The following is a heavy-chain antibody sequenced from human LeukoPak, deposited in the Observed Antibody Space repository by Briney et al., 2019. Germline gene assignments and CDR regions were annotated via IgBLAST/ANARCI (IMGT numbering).Heavy chain of an antibody. J-gene: IGHJ5*02. CDR1: GYSFTSYW. CDR2: IYPGDSDT. D-gene: IGHD3-10*01. Sequence: GESLKISCKGSGYSFTSYWIGWVRQMPGKGLEWMGIIYPGDSDTRYSPSFQGQVTISADKSISTAYLQWSSLKASDTAMYYCARRFTYYYGSGSYNWFDPWGQGTLVTVSS. V-gene: IGHV5-51*01. CDR3: ARRFTYYYGSGSYNWFDP.